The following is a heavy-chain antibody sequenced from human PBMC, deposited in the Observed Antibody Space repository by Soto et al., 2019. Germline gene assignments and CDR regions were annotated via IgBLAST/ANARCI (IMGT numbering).Heavy chain of an antibody. CDR3: ARDGYDGSGSPYPAY. V-gene: IGHV4-59*01. Sequence: SETLSLTCSVSGGSMSEYFWSWIRQSPGKGPEWIGYIYYLGSTDYNPSLKSRVTISVDTSKRQFSLRLTSVTAADTAVYYCARDGYDGSGSPYPAYWGPGTQVTVSS. J-gene: IGHJ4*02. CDR2: IYYLGST. D-gene: IGHD3-10*01. CDR1: GGSMSEYF.